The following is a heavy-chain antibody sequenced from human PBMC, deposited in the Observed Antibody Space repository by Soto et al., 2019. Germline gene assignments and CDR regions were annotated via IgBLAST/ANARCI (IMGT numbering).Heavy chain of an antibody. D-gene: IGHD3-22*01. CDR1: GFTFSSYA. CDR3: TNGPLITGDS. CDR2: ITSSGGST. V-gene: IGHV3-23*01. J-gene: IGHJ5*01. Sequence: EVQLLESGGGFVQPGGSLRLSCAASGFTFSSYAMSWVRQAPGKGLEWVSSITSSGGSTYFADSVKGRFTISRDNSKNTLYLRLNSLRAEDTAVSYCTNGPLITGDSWGQGTLVTVSS.